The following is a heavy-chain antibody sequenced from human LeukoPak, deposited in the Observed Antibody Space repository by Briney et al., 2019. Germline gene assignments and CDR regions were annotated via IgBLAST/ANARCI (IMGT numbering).Heavy chain of an antibody. J-gene: IGHJ4*02. CDR3: AKDGTWAFDY. Sequence: GRSLRLSCAASGFSFSSYGMHWVRQAPGKGLEWVAFISYDGSNKYYVDSVKGRFTISRDNSKNTLDLQMNSLRAEDTAIYYCAKDGTWAFDYWGQGTLLTVSS. D-gene: IGHD1-26*01. CDR1: GFSFSSYG. CDR2: ISYDGSNK. V-gene: IGHV3-30*05.